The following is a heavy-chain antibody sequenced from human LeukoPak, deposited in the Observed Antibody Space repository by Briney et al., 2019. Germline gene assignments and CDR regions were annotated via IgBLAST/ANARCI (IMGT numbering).Heavy chain of an antibody. D-gene: IGHD3-22*01. CDR1: GFTFSSYA. CDR3: ARAIYDSSGYSIDY. Sequence: GRSLRLSCAASGFTFSSYAMHWVRQAPGKGLEWVAVISYDGSNKYYADSVKGRFTISRDNSKNTLYLQMNSLRAEDTAVYYCARAIYDSSGYSIDYWGQGTLVTVSS. V-gene: IGHV3-30-3*01. CDR2: ISYDGSNK. J-gene: IGHJ4*02.